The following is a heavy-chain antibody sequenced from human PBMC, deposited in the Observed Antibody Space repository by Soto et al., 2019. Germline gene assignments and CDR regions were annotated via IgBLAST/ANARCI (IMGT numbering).Heavy chain of an antibody. CDR3: ARAVGPFDY. CDR2: IWYDGSST. D-gene: IGHD6-19*01. CDR1: GFTFNTYG. V-gene: IGHV3-33*01. J-gene: IGHJ4*02. Sequence: QVQLVESGGGVVQPGRSLRLSCAASGFTFNTYGMHWLRHAPGKGLEWVAVIWYDGSSTYYADSVKGRFTISRDNSRNRLFLQMDSLRVEDTSVYYCARAVGPFDYWGQGTLVTVSS.